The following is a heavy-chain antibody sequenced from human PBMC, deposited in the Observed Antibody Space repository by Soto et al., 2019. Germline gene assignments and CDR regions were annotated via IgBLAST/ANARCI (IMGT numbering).Heavy chain of an antibody. CDR2: ISGSGGST. Sequence: PGGSLRLSCAASVFTFISYAMSWVRQAPGKGLEWVSAISGSGGSTYYADSVKGRFTIPRDNSKNTLYLQMNSLRAEDTAVYYCAKDREGKQWLVYYSYGMDVWGQGPTVTVSS. V-gene: IGHV3-23*01. J-gene: IGHJ6*02. D-gene: IGHD6-19*01. CDR1: VFTFISYA. CDR3: AKDREGKQWLVYYSYGMDV.